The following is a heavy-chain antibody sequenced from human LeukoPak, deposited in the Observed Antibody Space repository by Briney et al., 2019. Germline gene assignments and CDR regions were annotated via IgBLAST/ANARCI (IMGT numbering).Heavy chain of an antibody. CDR3: ARGSLNYCSSTSCYLHY. D-gene: IGHD2-2*01. J-gene: IGHJ4*02. Sequence: GGSLRLSCAASGFTFSSYSMNWVRQAPGKGLEWVSSISRSSSYIYYADSVKGRFTISRDNAKNSLYLQMNSLRAEDTAVYYCARGSLNYCSSTSCYLHYWGQGTLVTASS. V-gene: IGHV3-21*01. CDR1: GFTFSSYS. CDR2: ISRSSSYI.